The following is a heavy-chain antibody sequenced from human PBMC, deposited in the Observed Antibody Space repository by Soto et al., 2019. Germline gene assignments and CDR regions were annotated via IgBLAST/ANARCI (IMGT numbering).Heavy chain of an antibody. J-gene: IGHJ4*02. CDR1: GGSISSYY. CDR3: ARGLINKIDY. Sequence: SETLSLTCTVSGGSISSYYWSWIRQPPGKGLEWIGYIYYSGSTNYNPSLKSRVTISVDTSKNQFSLKLSSVTAADTAVYYCARGLINKIDYWGQGTLVTVSS. D-gene: IGHD3-10*01. V-gene: IGHV4-59*12. CDR2: IYYSGST.